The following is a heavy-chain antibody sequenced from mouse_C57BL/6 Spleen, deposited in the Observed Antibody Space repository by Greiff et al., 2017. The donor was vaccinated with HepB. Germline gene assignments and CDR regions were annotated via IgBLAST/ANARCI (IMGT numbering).Heavy chain of an antibody. CDR1: GFTFSSYG. CDR2: ISSGGSYT. J-gene: IGHJ2*01. CDR3: ARRNYGSSYPFDY. Sequence: EVQLVESGGDLVKPGGSLKLSCAASGFTFSSYGMSWVRQTPDKRLEWVATISSGGSYTYYPDSVKGRFTISRDNAKNTLYLQMSSLKSEDTAMYYCARRNYGSSYPFDYWGQGTTLTVSS. V-gene: IGHV5-6*01. D-gene: IGHD1-1*01.